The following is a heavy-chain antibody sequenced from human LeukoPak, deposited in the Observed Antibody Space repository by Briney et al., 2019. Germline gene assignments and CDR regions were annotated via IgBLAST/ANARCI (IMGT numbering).Heavy chain of an antibody. D-gene: IGHD6-19*01. V-gene: IGHV1-8*01. CDR2: MNPNSGNT. CDR3: ARGGIAVAGTYKHYYYYGMDV. J-gene: IGHJ6*02. Sequence: GASVKVSCKASGYTFTSYDINWVRQATGQGLEWMGWMNPNSGNTGYAQKFQGRVTMTRNTSISTAYMELSSLRSEDTAVYYCARGGIAVAGTYKHYYYYGMDVWGQGTTVTVSS. CDR1: GYTFTSYD.